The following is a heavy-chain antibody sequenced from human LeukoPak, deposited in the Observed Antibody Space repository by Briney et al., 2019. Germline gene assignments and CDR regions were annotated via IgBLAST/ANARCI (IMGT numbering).Heavy chain of an antibody. V-gene: IGHV4-31*03. CDR2: IHHGGST. D-gene: IGHD1-26*01. Sequence: PSETLSLTCTVSGGSISSGGYYWSWIRQHPGKGPEWIGYIHHGGSTYYNPSLKSRVSISVDTSMNQFSLNLTSVTAADTAIYFCARVVGDYFDYWGRGTLVTVSS. CDR3: ARVVGDYFDY. CDR1: GGSISSGGYY. J-gene: IGHJ4*02.